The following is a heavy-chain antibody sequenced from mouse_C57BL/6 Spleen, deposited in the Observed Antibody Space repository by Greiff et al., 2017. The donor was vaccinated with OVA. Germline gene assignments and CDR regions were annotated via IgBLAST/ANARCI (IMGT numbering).Heavy chain of an antibody. CDR1: GFNIKDDY. Sequence: EVQLQQSGAELVRPGASVKLSCTASGFNIKDDYMHWVKQRPEQGLEWIGWIDPDNGDTEYASKFQGKATITADTSSNTAYLQLSSLTSEDTAVYYYTTSGDNSGKIPYWGQGTTLTVSS. V-gene: IGHV14-4*01. J-gene: IGHJ2*01. CDR3: TTSGDNSGKIPY. D-gene: IGHD3-2*02. CDR2: IDPDNGDT.